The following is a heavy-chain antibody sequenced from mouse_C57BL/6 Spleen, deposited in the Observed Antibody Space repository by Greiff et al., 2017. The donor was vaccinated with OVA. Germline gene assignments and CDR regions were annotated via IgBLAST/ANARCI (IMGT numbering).Heavy chain of an antibody. J-gene: IGHJ4*01. Sequence: EVKLQESGPGLVKPSQSLSLTCSVTGYSITSGYYWNWIRQFPGNKLEWMGYISYDGSNNYNPSLKNRISITRDTSKNQFFLKLNSVTTEDTATYYCARGSLTLYNAMDYWGQGTSVTVSS. V-gene: IGHV3-6*01. CDR1: GYSITSGYY. D-gene: IGHD4-1*01. CDR3: ARGSLTLYNAMDY. CDR2: ISYDGSN.